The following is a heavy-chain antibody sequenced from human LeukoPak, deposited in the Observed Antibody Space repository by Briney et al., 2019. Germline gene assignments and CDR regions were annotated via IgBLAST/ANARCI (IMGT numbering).Heavy chain of an antibody. V-gene: IGHV1-24*01. Sequence: ASVKVSCKVSGYTLTELSIHWVRQAPGKGLEWMGGFDPEDGETIYAQKFQGRVTMTEDTSTDTAYMELSSLRSEDTAVYYCARGPRKRLWFGELRNWFDPWGQGTLVTVSS. J-gene: IGHJ5*02. CDR1: GYTLTELS. D-gene: IGHD3-10*01. CDR3: ARGPRKRLWFGELRNWFDP. CDR2: FDPEDGET.